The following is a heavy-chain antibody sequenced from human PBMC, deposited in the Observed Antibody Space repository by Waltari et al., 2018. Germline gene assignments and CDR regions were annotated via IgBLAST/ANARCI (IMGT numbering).Heavy chain of an antibody. J-gene: IGHJ1*01. Sequence: QLQLQESGPGLVKPSETLSLTCTVSGGSVSPNYNWGWIRPPPGKGLEWMGNMQYRGSTFYNPSLKSRVTISLDTSKNQFSLRLSSVGAADTAVYFCGRIAFGDDGGYFQHWGQGTLVTVSS. CDR1: GGSVSPNYN. CDR3: GRIAFGDDGGYFQH. D-gene: IGHD4-17*01. CDR2: MQYRGST. V-gene: IGHV4-39*01.